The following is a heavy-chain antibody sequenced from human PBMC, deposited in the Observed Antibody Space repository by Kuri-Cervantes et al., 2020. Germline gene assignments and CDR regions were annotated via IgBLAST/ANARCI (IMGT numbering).Heavy chain of an antibody. D-gene: IGHD2-2*01. CDR3: ARNLRGSVCTYCSSTSCPFCWYFDL. J-gene: IGHJ2*01. Sequence: SETLSLTCAVSGGSISSGGYSWSWIRQPPGKGLEWIGYIYHSGSTYYNPSLKSRVTISVDTSKNQFSLKLSSVTAADTAVYYCARNLRGSVCTYCSSTSCPFCWYFDLWGRGTLVTVSS. CDR1: GGSISSGGYS. V-gene: IGHV4-30-2*01. CDR2: IYHSGST.